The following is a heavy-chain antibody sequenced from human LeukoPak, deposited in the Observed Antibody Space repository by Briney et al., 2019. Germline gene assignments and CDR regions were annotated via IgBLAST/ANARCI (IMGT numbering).Heavy chain of an antibody. Sequence: SETLSLTCAVSGGSISSSNWWSWVRPPPGKRLEWIGYIYYSGSTNYNPSLKSRVTISVDTSKNQFSLKLSSVTAADTAVYYCARGAVAGTSGFDYWGQGTLVTVSS. D-gene: IGHD6-19*01. CDR1: GGSISSSNW. V-gene: IGHV4-4*02. J-gene: IGHJ4*02. CDR2: IYYSGST. CDR3: ARGAVAGTSGFDY.